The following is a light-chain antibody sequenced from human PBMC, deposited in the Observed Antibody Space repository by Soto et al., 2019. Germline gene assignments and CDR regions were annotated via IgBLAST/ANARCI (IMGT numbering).Light chain of an antibody. CDR3: QSYGGSRRGV. CDR1: SSNIGAGYD. V-gene: IGLV1-40*01. CDR2: VNN. J-gene: IGLJ1*01. Sequence: QSVLTQPPSVSGAPGDRVTISCTGNSSNIGAGYDVHWYQHLPGTAPKLLIYVNNNRPSGVPDRFSGSKSGTSASLAITGLQAEDGADYYCQSYGGSRRGVFGTGTKVTVL.